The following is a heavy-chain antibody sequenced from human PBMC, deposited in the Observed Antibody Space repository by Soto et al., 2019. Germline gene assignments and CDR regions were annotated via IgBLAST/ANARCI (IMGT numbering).Heavy chain of an antibody. J-gene: IGHJ4*02. CDR3: ARVYCSGGSCYSIDY. V-gene: IGHV1-46*03. CDR2: INPSGGST. D-gene: IGHD2-15*01. CDR1: GYTFTSYY. Sequence: QVQLVQSGAEVKKPGASVKVSCKASGYTFTSYYMHWVRQAPGQGLEWMGIINPSGGSTSYAQKFPGRVPMPRDPSTRTVYMELSSLRSEDTAVYYCARVYCSGGSCYSIDYWGQGTLVTVSS.